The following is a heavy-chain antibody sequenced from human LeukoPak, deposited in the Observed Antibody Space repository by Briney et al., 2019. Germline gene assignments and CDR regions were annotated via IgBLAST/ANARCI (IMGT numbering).Heavy chain of an antibody. CDR1: GLSISTSFYY. CDR3: ARVRYCSSTSCYTFDP. J-gene: IGHJ5*02. D-gene: IGHD2-2*01. Sequence: SETLSLTCTVSGLSISTSFYYLGWVRQPPGKGREWIATIYYSGSTSYNPSFKSRVTISVDTSKNQFSLKLSSVTAADTAVYYCARVRYCSSTSCYTFDPWGQGTLVTVSS. CDR2: IYYSGST. V-gene: IGHV4-39*01.